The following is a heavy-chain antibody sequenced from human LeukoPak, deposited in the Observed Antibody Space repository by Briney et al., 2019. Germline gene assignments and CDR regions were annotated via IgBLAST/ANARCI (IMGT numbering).Heavy chain of an antibody. D-gene: IGHD2-2*01. CDR3: ANRKYCSSTSCPDY. CDR1: GFTFSSYG. V-gene: IGHV3-30*02. J-gene: IGHJ4*02. CDR2: IRYDGSNK. Sequence: PGGPLRLSCAASGFTFSSYGMHLVRQAPGKGLEGVAFIRYDGSNKYYADSVKGRFTISRDNSKNTLYLQMNSLRAEDTAVYYCANRKYCSSTSCPDYWGQGTLVTVSS.